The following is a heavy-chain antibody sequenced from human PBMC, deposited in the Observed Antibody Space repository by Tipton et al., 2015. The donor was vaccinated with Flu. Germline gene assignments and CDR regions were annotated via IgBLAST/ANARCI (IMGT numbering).Heavy chain of an antibody. Sequence: LSLTCTVSGGSISSYYWSWIRQPPGKGLEWVSAISGSGGSTYYADSVKGRFTISRDNSKNTLYLQMNSLRAEDTAVYYCANSGYSSGWLPTVFDYWGQGTLVTVSS. CDR1: GGSISSYY. CDR2: ISGSGGST. V-gene: IGHV3-23*01. D-gene: IGHD6-19*01. CDR3: ANSGYSSGWLPTVFDY. J-gene: IGHJ4*02.